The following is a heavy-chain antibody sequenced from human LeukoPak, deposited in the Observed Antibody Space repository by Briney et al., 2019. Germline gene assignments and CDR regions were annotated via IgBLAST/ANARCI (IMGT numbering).Heavy chain of an antibody. CDR3: AREFLGGIVGATWVFDY. D-gene: IGHD1-26*01. CDR2: ISSSSSTI. CDR1: GFTFSSYS. V-gene: IGHV3-48*04. J-gene: IGHJ4*02. Sequence: GGSLRLSCAASGFTFSSYSMNWVRQAPGKGLEWVSYISSSSSTIYYADSVKGRFTISRDNAKNSLYLQMNSLRAEDTAVYYCAREFLGGIVGATWVFDYWGQGTLVTVSS.